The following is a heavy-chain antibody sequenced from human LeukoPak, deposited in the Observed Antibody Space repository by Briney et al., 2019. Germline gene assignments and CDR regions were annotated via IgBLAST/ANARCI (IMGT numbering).Heavy chain of an antibody. J-gene: IGHJ4*02. CDR2: IIPIFGTA. V-gene: IGHV1-69*05. D-gene: IGHD6-13*01. CDR3: ARSGIAAAGTGAHFDY. Sequence: SVKVSCKASGGTFSSYAISWVRQAPGQGLEWMGGIIPIFGTANYAQKFQGRVTITTDESTSTAYMELSSLRSEDTAVYYCARSGIAAAGTGAHFDYWGQGTLVTISS. CDR1: GGTFSSYA.